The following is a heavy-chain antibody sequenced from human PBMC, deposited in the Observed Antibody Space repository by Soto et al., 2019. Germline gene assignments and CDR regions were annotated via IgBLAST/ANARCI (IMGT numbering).Heavy chain of an antibody. J-gene: IGHJ3*02. CDR1: GYTFTSYY. CDR2: INPSGGST. Sequence: QVQLVQSGAEVKKPGASVKVSCKASGYTFTSYYMHWVRQAPGQGLEWMGIINPSGGSTSYAQKCQGRVTMTRDTPTSTDYMELSSLRSEDTAVYYCARPLNPADAFDIWGQGTMVTVSS. CDR3: ARPLNPADAFDI. V-gene: IGHV1-46*01.